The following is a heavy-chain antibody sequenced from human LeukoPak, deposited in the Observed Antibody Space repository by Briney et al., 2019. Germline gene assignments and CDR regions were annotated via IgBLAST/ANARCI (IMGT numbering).Heavy chain of an antibody. J-gene: IGHJ6*02. V-gene: IGHV4-59*08. D-gene: IGHD3-22*01. CDR3: ARHRITMIVGPYGMDV. Sequence: PSETLSLTCTVSGGSISSYYWSWIRQPPGKGLEWIGYIYYSGSTNYNPSLKSRVTISVDTSKNQFSLKLSSVTAADTAVYYCARHRITMIVGPYGMDVWGQGTTVTVSS. CDR1: GGSISSYY. CDR2: IYYSGST.